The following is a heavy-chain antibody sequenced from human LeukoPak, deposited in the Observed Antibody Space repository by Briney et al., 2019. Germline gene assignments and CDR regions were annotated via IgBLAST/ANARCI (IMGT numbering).Heavy chain of an antibody. Sequence: PSETLSLTCTVSGYSIRSGHYWGWIRQPPGKGLEWIGSIHHSGGTYNNPSLESRATISVDTFKNQFSLKLTSVTAADTAVYYCARQNCTLTSCYDYYHYHMDVWGKGTAVTISS. D-gene: IGHD2-2*01. CDR1: GYSIRSGHY. CDR3: ARQNCTLTSCYDYYHYHMDV. CDR2: IHHSGGT. J-gene: IGHJ6*03. V-gene: IGHV4-38-2*02.